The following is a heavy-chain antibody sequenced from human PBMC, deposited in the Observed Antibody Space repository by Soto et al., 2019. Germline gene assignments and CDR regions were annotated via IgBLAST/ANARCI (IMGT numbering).Heavy chain of an antibody. CDR1: GGSFSGYY. CDR2: INHSGST. CDR3: ARGTGYCSGGSCKGYNWFDP. J-gene: IGHJ5*02. V-gene: IGHV4-34*01. D-gene: IGHD2-15*01. Sequence: SETLSLTCAVYGGSFSGYYWSWIRQPPGKGLEWIGEINHSGSTNYNPSLKSRVTISVDTSKNQFSLKLSSVTAADTAVYYCARGTGYCSGGSCKGYNWFDPWGQGTLVTVSS.